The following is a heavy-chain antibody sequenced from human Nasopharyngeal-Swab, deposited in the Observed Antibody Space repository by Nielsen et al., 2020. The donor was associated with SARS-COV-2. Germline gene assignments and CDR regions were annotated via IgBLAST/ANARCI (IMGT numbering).Heavy chain of an antibody. CDR2: IIPIFGTA. J-gene: IGHJ4*02. CDR3: ARAGSSYYDILTGVYYFDY. V-gene: IGHV1-69*13. CDR1: GGTFSIYA. D-gene: IGHD3-9*01. Sequence: SVKVSCKAAGGTFSIYAISWVRQAPVQGLEWMGGIIPIFGTANYAQKFQGRVTITADESTSTAYMGLSSLRSEDTAVYYCARAGSSYYDILTGVYYFDYWGQGTLVTVSS.